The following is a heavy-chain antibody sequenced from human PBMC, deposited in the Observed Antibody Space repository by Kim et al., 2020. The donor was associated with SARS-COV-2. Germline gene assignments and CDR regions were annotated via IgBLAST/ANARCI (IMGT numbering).Heavy chain of an antibody. V-gene: IGHV5-51*01. J-gene: IGHJ4*02. D-gene: IGHD2-15*01. CDR2: YPGASDN. CDR3: ARIGDY. Sequence: YPGASDNRSSPSFQGQVTISADKSISTAYLQWSSLKASDTAMYYCARIGDYWGQGTLVTVSS.